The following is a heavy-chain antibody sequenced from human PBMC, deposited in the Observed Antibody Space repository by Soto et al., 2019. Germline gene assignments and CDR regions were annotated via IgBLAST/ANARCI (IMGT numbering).Heavy chain of an antibody. CDR2: IIPIFGTA. J-gene: IGHJ6*02. D-gene: IGHD2-2*01. V-gene: IGHV1-69*13. CDR3: ARELVVPAATSHYYYGMDV. Sequence: SVKVSCKASGGTFSSYAISWVRQAPGQGLEWMGGIIPIFGTANYAQKFQGRVTITADESTSTAYMELSSLRSEDTAAYYCARELVVPAATSHYYYGMDVWGQGTTVTVSS. CDR1: GGTFSSYA.